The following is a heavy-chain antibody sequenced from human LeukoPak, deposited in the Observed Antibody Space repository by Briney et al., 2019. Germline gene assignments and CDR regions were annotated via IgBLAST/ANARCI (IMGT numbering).Heavy chain of an antibody. CDR1: GFTFSSYS. CDR2: ISSGSSYI. D-gene: IGHD5-18*01. J-gene: IGHJ4*02. V-gene: IGHV3-21*01. Sequence: GGSLRLSCAASGFTFSSYSMNWVRQAPGKGLEWVSSISSGSSYIYYADSVKGRFTISRDNAKNSLYLQMNSLRAEDTAVYYCARVAGEGYSYGPNYFDYWGQGTLVTVSS. CDR3: ARVAGEGYSYGPNYFDY.